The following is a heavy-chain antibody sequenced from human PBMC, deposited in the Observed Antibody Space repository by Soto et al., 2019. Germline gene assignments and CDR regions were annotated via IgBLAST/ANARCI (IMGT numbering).Heavy chain of an antibody. V-gene: IGHV3-30-3*01. CDR3: ARGEDATQYYYYGMDV. Sequence: PGGSLRLSCAASGFTFSSYAMHWVRQAPGKGPEWVAVISYDGSNKYYADSVKGRFTISRDNSKNTLYLQMNSLRAEDTAVYYCARGEDATQYYYYGMDVWGQGTTVTVSS. J-gene: IGHJ6*02. CDR2: ISYDGSNK. CDR1: GFTFSSYA. D-gene: IGHD2-15*01.